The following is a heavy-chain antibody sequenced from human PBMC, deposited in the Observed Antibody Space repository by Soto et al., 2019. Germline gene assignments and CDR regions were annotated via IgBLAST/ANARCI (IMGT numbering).Heavy chain of an antibody. D-gene: IGHD3-16*01. CDR2: ISSSSSYI. J-gene: IGHJ4*02. CDR3: ESPGLYGY. Sequence: PGGSLRLSCAASGFPFRSYSMNWVRQAPGKGLEWVSSISSSSSYIYYADSVKGRLTISRDNAKNSLYLQMKSLRAEDTVGHYCESPGLYGYWGQGTLVTVS. V-gene: IGHV3-21*01. CDR1: GFPFRSYS.